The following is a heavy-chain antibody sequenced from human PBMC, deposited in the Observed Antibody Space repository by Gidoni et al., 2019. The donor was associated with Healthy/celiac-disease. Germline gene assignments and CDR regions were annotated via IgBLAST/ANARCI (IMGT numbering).Heavy chain of an antibody. CDR3: ARDSGYNWNYYYGMDV. CDR1: GFTFSDYY. V-gene: IGHV3-11*06. CDR2: ISSSSSYT. D-gene: IGHD1-20*01. Sequence: QVQLVESGGGLVKPGGSLRLSCAASGFTFSDYYMSWIRQAPGKGLEWVSYISSSSSYTNYADSVKGRFTISRDNAKNSLYLQMNSLRAEDTAVYYCARDSGYNWNYYYGMDVWGQGTTVTVSS. J-gene: IGHJ6*02.